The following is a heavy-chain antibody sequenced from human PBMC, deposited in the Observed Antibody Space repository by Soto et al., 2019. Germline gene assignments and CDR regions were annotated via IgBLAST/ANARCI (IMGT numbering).Heavy chain of an antibody. D-gene: IGHD3-22*01. CDR2: ISVYSGNT. CDR1: GDTFSSYG. CDR3: ARDRSPYYYDSSGYPYY. Sequence: GASAKGSCKDSGDTFSSYGFSWVRQAPGQGLEWMGWISVYSGNTNYAQNVQGRVTMTTDTSTSTAYMELRSLRSDGTAMYYCARDRSPYYYDSSGYPYYWGQGTLVTVSS. J-gene: IGHJ4*02. V-gene: IGHV1-18*01.